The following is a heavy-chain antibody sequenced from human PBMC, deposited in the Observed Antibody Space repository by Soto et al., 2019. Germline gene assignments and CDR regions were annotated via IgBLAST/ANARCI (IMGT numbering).Heavy chain of an antibody. J-gene: IGHJ4*02. Sequence: QVQLVQSGAEVKKPGSSVKVSCKASGGIFNRYSVSWVRQAPGQGLEWMGRIIPLFGITNYAQKFQGRVMSTADKSTNTAYMEVNGLRSEDTSLYYCATFYGGDCTTTTCYGEFDYWGQGTLVTVTS. D-gene: IGHD2-2*01. CDR1: GGIFNRYS. CDR2: IIPLFGIT. V-gene: IGHV1-69*02. CDR3: ATFYGGDCTTTTCYGEFDY.